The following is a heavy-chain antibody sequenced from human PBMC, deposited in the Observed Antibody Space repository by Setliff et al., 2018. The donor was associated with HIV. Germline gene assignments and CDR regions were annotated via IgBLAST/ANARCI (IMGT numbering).Heavy chain of an antibody. V-gene: IGHV3-7*01. CDR2: IKPDGSSK. Sequence: GGSLRLSCAASGFTFSTFWMGWVRQAPGKGREWVAHIKPDGSSKKYADSVKGRFTISRDNAKNSLYLQMNTLRAEDTAVYYCAREGITGTTLHPYWGQGTLVTVSS. CDR1: GFTFSTFW. D-gene: IGHD1-7*01. CDR3: AREGITGTTLHPY. J-gene: IGHJ4*02.